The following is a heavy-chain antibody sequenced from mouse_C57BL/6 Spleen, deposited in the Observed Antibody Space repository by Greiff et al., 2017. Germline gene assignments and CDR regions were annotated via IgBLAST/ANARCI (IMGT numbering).Heavy chain of an antibody. CDR2: IDPSDSYT. CDR3: ARWLLRGWYFDV. V-gene: IGHV1-69*01. Sequence: VQLQQSGAELVMPGASVKLSCKASGYTFTSYWMHWVKQRPGQGLEWIGEIDPSDSYTNYNQKFKGKSTLTVDKSSSTAYMQLSSLTSEDSAVYYCARWLLRGWYFDVWGTGTTVTVSS. CDR1: GYTFTSYW. J-gene: IGHJ1*03. D-gene: IGHD2-3*01.